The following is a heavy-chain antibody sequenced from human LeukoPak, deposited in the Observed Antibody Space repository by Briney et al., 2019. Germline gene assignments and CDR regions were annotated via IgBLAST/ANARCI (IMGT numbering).Heavy chain of an antibody. J-gene: IGHJ4*02. CDR3: ARGLAAADL. CDR1: GGSISSGGYS. D-gene: IGHD6-13*01. V-gene: IGHV4-30-4*08. Sequence: SETLSLTCAVSGGSISSGGYSWSWIRQPPGKGLEWIGYIYYSGSTYYNPSLKSRVTISVDTSKNQFSLKLSSVTAADTAVYYCARGLAAADLWGQGTLVTVSS. CDR2: IYYSGST.